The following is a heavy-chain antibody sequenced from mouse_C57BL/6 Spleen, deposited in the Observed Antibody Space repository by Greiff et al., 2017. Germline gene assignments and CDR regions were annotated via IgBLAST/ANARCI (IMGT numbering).Heavy chain of an antibody. CDR3: ASHTAVVGPFDY. Sequence: VQLQQSGAELVKPGASVKLSCTASGFNIKDYYMHWVKQRTEQGLEWIGRIDPEDGETKYAPKFQGKATITADTTSNTAYLQLSSLTSEDTAVDYWASHTAVVGPFDYWGQGTTLTVSS. CDR1: GFNIKDYY. J-gene: IGHJ2*01. V-gene: IGHV14-2*01. D-gene: IGHD1-1*01. CDR2: IDPEDGET.